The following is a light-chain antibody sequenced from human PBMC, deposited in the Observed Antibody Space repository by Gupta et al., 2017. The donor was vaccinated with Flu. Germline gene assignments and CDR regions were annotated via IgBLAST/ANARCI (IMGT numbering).Light chain of an antibody. CDR1: SSNIGNTY. CDR2: ENN. Sequence: VTISCSGSSSNIGNTYVSWYQQLPGTAPKLLIYENNKRPSGIPDRFSGSKSGTSAALAITGLQTGDEADYYCGTWDGSLSTEVFGTGTKVTVL. J-gene: IGLJ1*01. V-gene: IGLV1-51*02. CDR3: GTWDGSLSTEV.